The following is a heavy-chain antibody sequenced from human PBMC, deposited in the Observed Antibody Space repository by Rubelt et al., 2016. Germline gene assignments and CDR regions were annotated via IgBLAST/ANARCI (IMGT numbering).Heavy chain of an antibody. CDR1: GFTFISYA. D-gene: IGHD3-22*01. J-gene: IGHJ4*02. Sequence: EVQLVESGGGLVQPGGSLRLSCAASGFTFISYAMSWVRQAPGKGLEWVSVISDSGDTTYYADAVKGRFTIARDNSKNTLVLQMNSLRAEDRAVYYCAKAWAYDSSAYYPTDWGQGTLVTVSS. V-gene: IGHV3-23*04. CDR3: AKAWAYDSSAYYPTD. CDR2: ISDSGDTT.